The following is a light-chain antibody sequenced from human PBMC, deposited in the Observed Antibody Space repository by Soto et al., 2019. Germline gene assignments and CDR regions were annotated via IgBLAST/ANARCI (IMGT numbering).Light chain of an antibody. J-gene: IGLJ3*02. CDR2: DVT. CDR3: TSFTSSTPRWV. Sequence: QSALTQPASVSGSPGQSITISCTGTSSEVGGYNYVSWYQQYPGTAPKLMIYDVTNRPSGVSNRFSGSKSGNTASLTISGLQAEDEADYYCTSFTSSTPRWVFGGGTKLTVL. CDR1: SSEVGGYNY. V-gene: IGLV2-14*01.